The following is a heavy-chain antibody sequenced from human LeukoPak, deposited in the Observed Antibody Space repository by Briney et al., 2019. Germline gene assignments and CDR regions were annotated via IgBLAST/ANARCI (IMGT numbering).Heavy chain of an antibody. CDR3: TKYYYDTSGYSNWFDP. CDR1: GGSVSSSTYY. D-gene: IGHD3-22*01. Sequence: SQTLSLTCTVSGGSVSSSTYYWSWIRQHPGKGLEWIGYVHYSGSTYYNPSPKSRVTISVDTSKNQFSLRLSSVTASDTAVYYCTKYYYDTSGYSNWFDPWGQGTLVTVSS. V-gene: IGHV4-31*03. J-gene: IGHJ5*02. CDR2: VHYSGST.